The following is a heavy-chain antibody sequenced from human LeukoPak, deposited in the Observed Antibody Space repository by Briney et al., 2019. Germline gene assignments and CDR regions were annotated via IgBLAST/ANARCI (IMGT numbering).Heavy chain of an antibody. V-gene: IGHV4-61*01. J-gene: IGHJ6*02. CDR1: GGSVSSGSYY. CDR2: IYYSGST. Sequence: SETLSLTCTVSGGSVSSGSYYWSWIRQPPGKGLEWIGYIYYSGSTNYNPSLKSRVTISLDTSKNQFSLKLSSVTAADTAVYYCASVYKYGMDVWGQGTTVTVSS. CDR3: ASVYKYGMDV.